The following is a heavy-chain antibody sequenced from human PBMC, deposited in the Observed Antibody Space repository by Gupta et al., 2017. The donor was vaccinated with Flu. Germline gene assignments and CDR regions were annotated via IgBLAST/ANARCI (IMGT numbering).Heavy chain of an antibody. D-gene: IGHD3-22*01. Sequence: QVQLQQWGAGLLKPSETLSLTCAVYGGSFSGYYWSWIRQPPGKGLEWIGEINHSGSTNYNPSLKRRVTISVDTSKNQFSLKLSSVTAADTAVYYCARGIDYYYDSSGYPDFDYWCQGTLVTVSS. J-gene: IGHJ4*02. V-gene: IGHV4-34*01. CDR3: ARGIDYYYDSSGYPDFDY. CDR1: GGSFSGYY. CDR2: INHSGST.